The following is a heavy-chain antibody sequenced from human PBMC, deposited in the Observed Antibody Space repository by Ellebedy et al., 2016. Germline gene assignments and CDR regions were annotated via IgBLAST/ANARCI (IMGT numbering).Heavy chain of an antibody. V-gene: IGHV3-48*04. Sequence: GESLKISXAASGFTFRTYRMNWVRQAPGKELEWVAFIGTNPANIFYGDSVKGRFTISRDNAKKSLYLQMNSLRADDTALYYCAKGTGRFLEWLSTYPFDFWGQGIQVTVSS. CDR1: GFTFRTYR. D-gene: IGHD3-3*01. J-gene: IGHJ4*02. CDR3: AKGTGRFLEWLSTYPFDF. CDR2: IGTNPANI.